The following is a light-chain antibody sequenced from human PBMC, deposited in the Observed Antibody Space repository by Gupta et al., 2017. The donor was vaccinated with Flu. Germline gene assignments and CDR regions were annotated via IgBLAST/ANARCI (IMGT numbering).Light chain of an antibody. J-gene: IGLJ1*01. CDR1: SSDVGGYNY. CDR3: SSYTSSSTLGV. V-gene: IGLV2-14*01. Sequence: QSALTQPASVSGSPGQSLTIPCTVTSSDVGGYNYVSWYQQHPGKAPKLMIYEVSNRPSGVSNRFSGSKSGNTASLTISGLQAEDEADYYCSSYTSSSTLGVFGTGTKVTVL. CDR2: EVS.